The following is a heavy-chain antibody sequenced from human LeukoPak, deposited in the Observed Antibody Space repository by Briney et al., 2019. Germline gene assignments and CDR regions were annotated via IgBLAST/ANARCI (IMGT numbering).Heavy chain of an antibody. CDR2: IYTSGST. CDR1: GGSISSYY. D-gene: IGHD1-26*01. Sequence: PSETLSLTCTVSGGSISSYYWSWIRQPAGKGLEWIGRIYTSGSTNYTPSLKSRVTMSVDTSKNQFSLKLSSVTAADTAVYYCARGAASGSYADFNYWGQGTLVTVSS. V-gene: IGHV4-4*07. CDR3: ARGAASGSYADFNY. J-gene: IGHJ4*02.